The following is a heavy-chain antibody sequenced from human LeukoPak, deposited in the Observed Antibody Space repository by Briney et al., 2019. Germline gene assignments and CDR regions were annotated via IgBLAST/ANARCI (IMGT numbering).Heavy chain of an antibody. V-gene: IGHV4-4*07. D-gene: IGHD1-1*01. CDR1: GGSISNY. J-gene: IGHJ4*02. CDR3: ARDRGTWNDDGFDY. Sequence: SETLSLTCTVSGGSISNYWSWIRQPAGKGLEWIGRIYISGSTNYNPSLKSRVTMSVDTSKNQFSPKLSSVTAADTAAYYCARDRGTWNDDGFDYWGQGTLVTVSS. CDR2: IYISGST.